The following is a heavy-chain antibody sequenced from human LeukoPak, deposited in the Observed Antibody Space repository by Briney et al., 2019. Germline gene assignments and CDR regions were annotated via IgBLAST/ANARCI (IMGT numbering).Heavy chain of an antibody. V-gene: IGHV3-21*01. Sequence: GGSLRLSCTASGFTFSTYSMNWVRQAPGRGLEWVSSISSTSSYIYYADSVKGRFTISRDNAKNSLYLQMNSLRAEDTAVYFCARDLRGLPFDYWGQGILVTVSS. CDR2: ISSTSSYI. CDR3: ARDLRGLPFDY. J-gene: IGHJ4*02. CDR1: GFTFSTYS. D-gene: IGHD3/OR15-3a*01.